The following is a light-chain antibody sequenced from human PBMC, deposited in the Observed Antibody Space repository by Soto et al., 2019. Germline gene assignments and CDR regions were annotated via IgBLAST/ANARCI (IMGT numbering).Light chain of an antibody. CDR3: SSYTSSTTFV. CDR1: SSDIGGYNY. V-gene: IGLV2-14*03. J-gene: IGLJ1*01. Sequence: VLAQPASVSGSPGQSNTISCTGTSSDIGGYNYVSWYQQHPGKAPKLLISDVTNRPSGVSNRFSGSKSANTASLTISGLQAEDEAEYSCSSYTSSTTFVFGPGTKVTVL. CDR2: DVT.